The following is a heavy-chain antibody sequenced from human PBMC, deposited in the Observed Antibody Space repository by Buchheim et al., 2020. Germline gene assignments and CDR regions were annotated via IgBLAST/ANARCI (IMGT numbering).Heavy chain of an antibody. J-gene: IGHJ4*02. V-gene: IGHV3-21*01. CDR1: GFTFSSYS. Sequence: EVQLVESGGGLVKPGGSLRLSCAASGFTFSSYSMNWVRQAPGKGLEWVSSISSSSSYIYYADSVNGRFTISRDNAKNSLYLQMSSLRAEDTAVYYCARVRASDYGGKGLDYWGQGTL. D-gene: IGHD4-23*01. CDR2: ISSSSSYI. CDR3: ARVRASDYGGKGLDY.